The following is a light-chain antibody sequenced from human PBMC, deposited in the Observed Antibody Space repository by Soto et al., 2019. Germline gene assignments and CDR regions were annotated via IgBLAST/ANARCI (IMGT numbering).Light chain of an antibody. V-gene: IGKV3-20*01. CDR1: QSLTSNY. J-gene: IGKJ3*01. CDR2: GAS. CDR3: QQYGFSQFT. Sequence: IVLTQSAATLALSPGERATLSCRTSQSLTSNYLAWYQQKPGQAPRLLIYGASNRATGIPDRFSGSGSGTDFTLTVTRLEPEDFAVYHCQQYGFSQFTFAPGTKVDIK.